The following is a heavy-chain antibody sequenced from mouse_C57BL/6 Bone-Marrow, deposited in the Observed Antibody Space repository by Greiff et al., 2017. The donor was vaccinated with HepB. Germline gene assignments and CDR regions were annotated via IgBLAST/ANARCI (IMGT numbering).Heavy chain of an antibody. CDR3: ARAPLFDS. J-gene: IGHJ2*01. CDR2: IYPGSGNT. D-gene: IGHD6-1*01. Sequence: QVQLQQSGAELVRPGASVKLSCKASGYTFTDYYINWVKQRPGQGLEWIARIYPGSGNTYYNEKFKGKATLTAEKSSSTAYMQLSSLTSEDSAVYICARAPLFDSWGQGTTLTVSS. CDR1: GYTFTDYY. V-gene: IGHV1-76*01.